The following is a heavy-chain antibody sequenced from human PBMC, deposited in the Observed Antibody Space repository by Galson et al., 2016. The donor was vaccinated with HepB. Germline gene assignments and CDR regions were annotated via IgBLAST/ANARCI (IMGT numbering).Heavy chain of an antibody. D-gene: IGHD5/OR15-5a*01. CDR1: GFTFGNYA. V-gene: IGHV3-9*01. CDR3: AKDLGKSVGTIAY. CDR2: ISWNAGNK. J-gene: IGHJ4*02. Sequence: SLRLSCAGSGFTFGNYAMHWVRQPPGKGLEWVSGISWNAGNKVYADSGRGRFTISRDNAKNSLYLQMNSLRAEDTALYYCAKDLGKSVGTIAYWGQGALVTVSS.